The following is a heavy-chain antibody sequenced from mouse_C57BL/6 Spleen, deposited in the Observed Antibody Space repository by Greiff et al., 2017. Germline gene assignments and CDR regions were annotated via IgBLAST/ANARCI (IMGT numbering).Heavy chain of an antibody. CDR1: GFSLTSYG. V-gene: IGHV2-2*01. J-gene: IGHJ4*01. Sequence: QVQLKESGPGLVQPSQSLSITCTVSGFSLTSYGVHWVRQSPGKGLEWLGVIWSGGSTDYNAAFISRLSISKDNSKSQVFFKMNSLQADDTAIYYCARKGDGYYLYAMDYWGQGTSVTVSS. CDR2: IWSGGST. CDR3: ARKGDGYYLYAMDY. D-gene: IGHD2-3*01.